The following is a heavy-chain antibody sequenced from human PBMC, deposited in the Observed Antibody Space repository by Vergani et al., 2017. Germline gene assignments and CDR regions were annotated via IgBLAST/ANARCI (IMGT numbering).Heavy chain of an antibody. V-gene: IGHV3-30-3*01. Sequence: VQLVESGGGLVQPGRSLRLSCTASGFTFGDYAMSWFRQAPGKGLEWVAVISYDGSNKYYADSVKGRFTISRDNSKNTLYLQMNSLRAEDTAVYYCARDEGMTTVTGGFDYWGQGTLVTVSS. CDR2: ISYDGSNK. CDR3: ARDEGMTTVTGGFDY. D-gene: IGHD4-17*01. CDR1: GFTFGDYA. J-gene: IGHJ4*02.